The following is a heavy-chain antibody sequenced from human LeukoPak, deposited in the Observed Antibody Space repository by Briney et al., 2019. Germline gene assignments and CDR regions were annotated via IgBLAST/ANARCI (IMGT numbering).Heavy chain of an antibody. CDR1: GFTFSSYW. Sequence: GGSLRLSCAASGFTFSSYWMCWVRQAPGKGLEWVANIKQDGSEKYYVDSVKGRFTISRDNAKNSLYLQMNSLRAEDTAVYYCARGLYPDGNYDFWSGYFGYWGQGTLVTVSS. CDR3: ARGLYPDGNYDFWSGYFGY. V-gene: IGHV3-7*01. J-gene: IGHJ4*02. D-gene: IGHD3-3*01. CDR2: IKQDGSEK.